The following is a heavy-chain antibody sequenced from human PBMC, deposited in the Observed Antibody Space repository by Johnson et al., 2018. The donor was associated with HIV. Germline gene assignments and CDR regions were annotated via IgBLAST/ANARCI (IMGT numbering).Heavy chain of an antibody. Sequence: VQLVESGGGLVQPGRSLRLSCAASGFSFDDYAMHWVRQAPGKGLEWVSGISWNSGNIAYADSVKGRFTISRDNAKNSLYLQMNSLTTEDTALYYCVRGWVGATLRAFDIWGQGTMVTVSS. CDR3: VRGWVGATLRAFDI. J-gene: IGHJ3*02. D-gene: IGHD1-26*01. CDR2: ISWNSGNI. V-gene: IGHV3-9*01. CDR1: GFSFDDYA.